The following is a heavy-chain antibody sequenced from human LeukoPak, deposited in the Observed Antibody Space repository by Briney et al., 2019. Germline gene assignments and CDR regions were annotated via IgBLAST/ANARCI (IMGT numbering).Heavy chain of an antibody. CDR1: GFTFSSYG. CDR2: IRYDGSNK. D-gene: IGHD5-18*01. CDR3: AKDRIGYSYGVVYYFDY. Sequence: GGSLRLSCAASGFTFSSYGMHWVRQAPGKGLEWVAFIRYDGSNKYYADSVKGRFTISRDNSKNTLYLQMNSLRAEDTAVYYCAKDRIGYSYGVVYYFDYWGQGTLVTVSS. J-gene: IGHJ4*02. V-gene: IGHV3-30*02.